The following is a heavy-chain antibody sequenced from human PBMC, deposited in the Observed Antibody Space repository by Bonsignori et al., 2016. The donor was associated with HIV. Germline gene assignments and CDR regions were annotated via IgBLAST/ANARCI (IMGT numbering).Heavy chain of an antibody. V-gene: IGHV3-23*01. D-gene: IGHD5-24*01. J-gene: IGHJ3*02. Sequence: GESLKISCAASGFTFSSYAMSWVRQAPGKGLEWVSAISGSGGSTYYADSVKGRFTISRDNSKNTLYLQMNSLRAEDTAVYYCAKLVEMATVTDAFDIWGQGTMVTVSS. CDR1: GFTFSSYA. CDR3: AKLVEMATVTDAFDI. CDR2: ISGSGGST.